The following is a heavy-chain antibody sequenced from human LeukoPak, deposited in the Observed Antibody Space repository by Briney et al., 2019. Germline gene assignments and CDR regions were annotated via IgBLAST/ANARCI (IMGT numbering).Heavy chain of an antibody. D-gene: IGHD6-6*01. CDR2: IYHSGST. J-gene: IGHJ4*02. CDR1: GYSISSGYY. Sequence: SETLSLTCAVSGYSISSGYYWGWIRQPPGKGLEWIGSIYHSGSTYYNPSLKSRVTISVDTSKNQFSLKLSSVTAADTAVYYCARHLGGSSSDYWGQGTLVTVSP. CDR3: ARHLGGSSSDY. V-gene: IGHV4-38-2*01.